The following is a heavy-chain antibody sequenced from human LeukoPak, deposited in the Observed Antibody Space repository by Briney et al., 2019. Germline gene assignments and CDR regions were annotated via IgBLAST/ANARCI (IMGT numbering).Heavy chain of an antibody. CDR1: GFTFSSYG. CDR3: AKDGDLTGYYNWFDP. CDR2: ISYDGSNK. Sequence: GRSLRLSCAASGFTFSSYGMHWVRQAPGKGLEWVAVISYDGSNKYYADSVKGRFTISRDNSKNTLYLQMNSLRAEDTAVYYCAKDGDLTGYYNWFDPWGQGTLVTVSS. J-gene: IGHJ5*02. V-gene: IGHV3-30*18. D-gene: IGHD3-9*01.